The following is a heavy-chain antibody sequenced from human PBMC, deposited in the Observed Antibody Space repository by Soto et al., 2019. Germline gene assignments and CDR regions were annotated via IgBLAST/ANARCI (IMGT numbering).Heavy chain of an antibody. CDR3: GRDRLRYDWNDFPYYYYGMDV. Sequence: QVQLVESGGGVVQPGRSLRLSCAASGFTFSSYAMHWVRQAPGKGLEWVAVISYDGSNKYYADSVKGRFTISRDNSKNTLYLQMNSVRAEDSAVYYCGRDRLRYDWNDFPYYYYGMDVWGQGTTVTVSS. J-gene: IGHJ6*02. V-gene: IGHV3-30-3*01. D-gene: IGHD1-1*01. CDR2: ISYDGSNK. CDR1: GFTFSSYA.